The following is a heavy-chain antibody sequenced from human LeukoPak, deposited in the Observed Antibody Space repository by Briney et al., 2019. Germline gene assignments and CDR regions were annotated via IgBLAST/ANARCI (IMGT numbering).Heavy chain of an antibody. CDR1: GFTFSSSW. D-gene: IGHD6-19*01. J-gene: IGHJ4*02. Sequence: GGSLRLSCAASGFTFSSSWMAWVRQAPGKGLEWVGNIKEDGTAKNYVVSVRGRFTISRDNAKSSLYLQMNSLRAEDTAVYYCARDPYGSGWYQFDYWGQGTLVTVSS. V-gene: IGHV3-7*01. CDR2: IKEDGTAK. CDR3: ARDPYGSGWYQFDY.